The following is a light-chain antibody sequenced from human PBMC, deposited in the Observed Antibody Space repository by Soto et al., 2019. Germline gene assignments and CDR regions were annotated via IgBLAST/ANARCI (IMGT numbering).Light chain of an antibody. CDR3: CSYAGSYMVV. CDR2: DVT. CDR1: SSDVGAYNY. Sequence: QSALTQPRSVSGSLGQSVTMSCTGTSSDVGAYNYVSWYQQFPGKVPKVLIFDVTQRPSGVPDRFSGSKSGNTASLTISGPQAEDEADYYCCSYAGSYMVVFGGGTKVTVL. J-gene: IGLJ2*01. V-gene: IGLV2-11*01.